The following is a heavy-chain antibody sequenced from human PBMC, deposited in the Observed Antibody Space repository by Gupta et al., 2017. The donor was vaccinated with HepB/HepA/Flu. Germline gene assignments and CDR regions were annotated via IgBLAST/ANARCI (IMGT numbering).Heavy chain of an antibody. J-gene: IGHJ6*02. CDR3: ARDQGPDRTDYDFLASVPTRDDYYYGMDV. D-gene: IGHD3-3*01. CDR2: INPNSGGT. Sequence: QVQLVQSGAEVKKPGASVKVSCKASGYTFTGYYMHWVRQAPGQGLEWMGWINPNSGGTNDAQKFQGWVTMTRDTSISTADMELSRLRSDDTAVYYWARDQGPDRTDYDFLASVPTRDDYYYGMDVGGQGTTVTVSS. V-gene: IGHV1-2*04. CDR1: GYTFTGYY.